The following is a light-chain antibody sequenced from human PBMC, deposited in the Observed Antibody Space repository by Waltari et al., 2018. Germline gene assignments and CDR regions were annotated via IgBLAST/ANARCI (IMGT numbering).Light chain of an antibody. Sequence: EVVLTQSPGTLSLSPGERATLSCRASQRLIKRYVAWYQQKPGQAPTILIYGASNRAAGIPDMFSASGSETDFTLTISRLEPEDFGVYYCQQYRSSVMYTFGQGTKLEI. V-gene: IGKV3-20*01. CDR1: QRLIKRY. CDR3: QQYRSSVMYT. CDR2: GAS. J-gene: IGKJ2*01.